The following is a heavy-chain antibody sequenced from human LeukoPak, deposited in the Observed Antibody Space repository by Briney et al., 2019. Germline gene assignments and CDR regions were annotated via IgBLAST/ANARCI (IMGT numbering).Heavy chain of an antibody. J-gene: IGHJ4*02. Sequence: SVKVSCKASGGTFSSYAISWVRQAPGQGLEWMGGIIPIFGTANYAQEFQGRVTITADESTSTAYMELSSLRSEDTAVYYCASEEMATNRFDYWGQGTLVTVSS. V-gene: IGHV1-69*13. D-gene: IGHD5-24*01. CDR1: GGTFSSYA. CDR2: IIPIFGTA. CDR3: ASEEMATNRFDY.